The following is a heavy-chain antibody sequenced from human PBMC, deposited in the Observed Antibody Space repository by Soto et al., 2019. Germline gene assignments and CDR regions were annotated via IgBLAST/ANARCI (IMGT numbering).Heavy chain of an antibody. V-gene: IGHV4-39*01. D-gene: IGHD6-13*01. CDR1: GGSISSSSFH. Sequence: QLQLQESGPGLVKPSETLSLTCAVSGGSISSSSFHWGWIRQPPGKGLEWIGSIYYSGSTYSSPSLKSRVPISVDTSKNQFSLKRSSVTAADTAVYYCAGTERAAGTAWWFDPWGQGTLVTVSS. J-gene: IGHJ5*02. CDR2: IYYSGST. CDR3: AGTERAAGTAWWFDP.